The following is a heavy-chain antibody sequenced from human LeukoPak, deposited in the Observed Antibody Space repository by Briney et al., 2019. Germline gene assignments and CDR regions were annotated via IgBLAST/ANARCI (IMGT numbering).Heavy chain of an antibody. CDR1: GFTFSSYS. V-gene: IGHV3-21*01. J-gene: IGHJ4*02. D-gene: IGHD3-3*01. CDR2: ISSSSSYI. Sequence: GGSLRLSCAASGFTFSSYSMNWVRQAPGKGLEWVSSISSSSSYIYYADSVKGRFTISRDNAKNSLYLQMNSLRAEDTAVYYCASQLGVRFLEWLSPLDGWGQGTLVTVSS. CDR3: ASQLGVRFLEWLSPLDG.